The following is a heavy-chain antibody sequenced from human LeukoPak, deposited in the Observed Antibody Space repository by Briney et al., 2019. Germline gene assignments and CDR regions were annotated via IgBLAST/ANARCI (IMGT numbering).Heavy chain of an antibody. CDR3: AKSPGILRCFDWIPPLDY. J-gene: IGHJ4*02. Sequence: GGSLRLSCAASGFTFSNYAMSWVRQAPGPGLERVAAISDSGDRTHYADSVKGRFTISRDTSQNTLYLQLNSLRAEDTAIYYCAKSPGILRCFDWIPPLDYWGQGTLVTVSS. CDR2: ISDSGDRT. D-gene: IGHD3-9*01. V-gene: IGHV3-23*01. CDR1: GFTFSNYA.